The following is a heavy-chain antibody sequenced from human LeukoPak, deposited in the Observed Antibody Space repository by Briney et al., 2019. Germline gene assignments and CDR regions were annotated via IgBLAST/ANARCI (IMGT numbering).Heavy chain of an antibody. CDR2: INPSGGST. CDR3: AKGLNVVLPAAGFDY. CDR1: GYTFTSYY. J-gene: IGHJ4*02. Sequence: ASVKVSCKASGYTFTSYYMHWVRQAPGQGLEWMGIINPSGGSTSYAQKFQGRVTMTRDTSTSTVYMELSSLRAEDTAVYYCAKGLNVVLPAAGFDYWAREPWSPSPQ. V-gene: IGHV1-46*01. D-gene: IGHD2-2*01.